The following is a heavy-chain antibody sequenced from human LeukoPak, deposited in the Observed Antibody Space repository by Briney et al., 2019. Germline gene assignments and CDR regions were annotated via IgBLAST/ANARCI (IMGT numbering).Heavy chain of an antibody. CDR3: AREGAIAAGFDY. V-gene: IGHV1-46*01. J-gene: IGHJ4*02. D-gene: IGHD6-13*01. CDR2: INPSGGST. CDR1: GYTFTSYY. Sequence: GASVKVSCKASGYTFTSYYMHWVRQAPGQGLEWMGIINPSGGSTSYAQKFQGRVTMTRDMSTSTVYMELSSLRSEDTAVYYCAREGAIAAGFDYWGQGTLVTVSS.